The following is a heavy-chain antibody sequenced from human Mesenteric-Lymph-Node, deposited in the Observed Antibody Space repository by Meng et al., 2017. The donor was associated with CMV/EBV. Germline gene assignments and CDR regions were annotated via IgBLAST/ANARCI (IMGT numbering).Heavy chain of an antibody. J-gene: IGHJ4*02. CDR1: GYTFTSYG. V-gene: IGHV1-18*01. D-gene: IGHD3-10*01. CDR3: AKDNYFGSGSYLGY. CDR2: ISTYNGNT. Sequence: SGYTFTSYGISWVRPAPGQGLEWMGWISTYNGNTNYAQNLQGRVTMTTDTSTSTAYMEVRSLTSDDTAVYYCAKDNYFGSGSYLGYWGQGTLVTVSS.